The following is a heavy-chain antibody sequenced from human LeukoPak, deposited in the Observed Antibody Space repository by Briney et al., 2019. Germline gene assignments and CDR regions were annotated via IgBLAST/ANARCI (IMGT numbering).Heavy chain of an antibody. CDR3: ARRVDYYDSKHYFDP. CDR1: GGSFSGYY. Sequence: SETLSLTCAVYGGSFSGYYWAWIRQPPGKGLEWIGSLYYSGTTYYNPSLKSRVTISVDTSKYQFSLELSSVTAADTAVYYCARRVDYYDSKHYFDPWGQGTLSPSPQ. J-gene: IGHJ5*02. CDR2: LYYSGTT. V-gene: IGHV4-39*01. D-gene: IGHD3-22*01.